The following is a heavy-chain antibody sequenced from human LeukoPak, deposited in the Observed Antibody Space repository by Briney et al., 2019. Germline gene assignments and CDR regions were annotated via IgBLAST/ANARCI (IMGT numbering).Heavy chain of an antibody. CDR1: GFTFSNAW. J-gene: IGHJ4*02. CDR3: TTDEYYDSNGYYYGLEFDY. Sequence: PGGSLRLSCAASGFTFSNAWMSWVRQAPGKGLEWVGRIKSKTDGGTTDYAAPVKGRFTISRDDSKNTLYLQMNSLKTEDTAVYYCTTDEYYDSNGYYYGLEFDYWGQGTLVTVSS. D-gene: IGHD3-22*01. V-gene: IGHV3-15*01. CDR2: IKSKTDGGTT.